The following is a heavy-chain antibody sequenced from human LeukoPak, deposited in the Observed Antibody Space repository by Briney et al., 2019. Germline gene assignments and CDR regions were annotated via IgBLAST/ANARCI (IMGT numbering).Heavy chain of an antibody. V-gene: IGHV3-23*01. D-gene: IGHD6-19*01. CDR1: GLTFSNYA. J-gene: IGHJ4*02. Sequence: GGSLRLSCAASGLTFSNYAMTWVRQAPGKGLEWVSTINTIGDTTYYADSVKGRFTISRVNSKNTLYLQMNSLRAGDTAIYYCAKSVSGSSYDYWGQGTLVTVSS. CDR2: INTIGDTT. CDR3: AKSVSGSSYDY.